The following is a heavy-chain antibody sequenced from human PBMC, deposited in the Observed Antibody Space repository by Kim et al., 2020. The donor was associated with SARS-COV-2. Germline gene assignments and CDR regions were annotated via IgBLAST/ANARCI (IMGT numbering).Heavy chain of an antibody. CDR3: ARWVRYQLLFLPYFYYGMAV. Sequence: GGSLRLSCAASGFTFSSYEMNWVRQAPGKGLEWVSYISSSGSTIYYADSVKGRFTISRDNAKNSLYLQMNSLRAEDTAVYYCARWVRYQLLFLPYFYYGMAVWGQGPTVPVPS. CDR2: ISSSGSTI. D-gene: IGHD2-2*01. CDR1: GFTFSSYE. V-gene: IGHV3-48*03. J-gene: IGHJ6*01.